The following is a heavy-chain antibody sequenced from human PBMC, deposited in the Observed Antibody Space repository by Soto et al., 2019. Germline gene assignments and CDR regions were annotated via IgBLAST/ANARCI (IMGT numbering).Heavy chain of an antibody. CDR3: ARAPVRYFDWLLPYYYYYGMDV. V-gene: IGHV1-69*13. CDR2: IIPIFGTA. Sequence: SVKVSCKASGGTFSSYAISWVRQAPGQGLEWMGGIIPIFGTANYAQKFQGRVTITADESTSTAYMELSSLRSEDTAVYYCARAPVRYFDWLLPYYYYYGMDVWGQGTTVTVSS. D-gene: IGHD3-9*01. J-gene: IGHJ6*02. CDR1: GGTFSSYA.